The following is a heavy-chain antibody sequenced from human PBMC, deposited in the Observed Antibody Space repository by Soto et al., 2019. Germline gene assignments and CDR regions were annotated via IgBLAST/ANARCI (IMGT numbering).Heavy chain of an antibody. CDR1: GGSFSGYY. V-gene: IGHV4-34*01. D-gene: IGHD4-17*01. J-gene: IGHJ5*02. Sequence: SETLSLTCAVYGGSFSGYYWSWIRQPPGKGLEWIGEINHSGSTNYNPSLKSRVTISVDTSKNQFSLKLSPVTAADTAVYYCARAHGDYVSDWFDPWGQGTLVTVPS. CDR2: INHSGST. CDR3: ARAHGDYVSDWFDP.